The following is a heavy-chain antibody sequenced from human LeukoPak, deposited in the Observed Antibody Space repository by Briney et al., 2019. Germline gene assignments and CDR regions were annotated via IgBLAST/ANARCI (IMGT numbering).Heavy chain of an antibody. CDR1: GGSFSGYY. CDR2: INHSGST. Sequence: SETLSLTRVVCGGSFSGYYWSGIRQPPGKGREGIGEINHSGSTNYNPSLKSRVTISVDTSKNQFSLKLSSVTAADTAVYYCARSAGYWSSTSCFRYFDYWGQGTLVTVSS. V-gene: IGHV4-34*01. J-gene: IGHJ4*02. D-gene: IGHD2-2*01. CDR3: ARSAGYWSSTSCFRYFDY.